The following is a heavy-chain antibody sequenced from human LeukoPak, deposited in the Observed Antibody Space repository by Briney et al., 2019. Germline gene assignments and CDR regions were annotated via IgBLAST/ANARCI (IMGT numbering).Heavy chain of an antibody. CDR1: GSSISSYY. J-gene: IGHJ3*02. V-gene: IGHV4-4*07. D-gene: IGHD3-22*01. CDR3: ARGGITMMVGAFDI. Sequence: PSETLSLTCTVSGSSISSYYWSWIRQPAGKGLAWIGRIYTSGTTSYNPSPKSRVTMSLDTAKNQFSLKLGSVTAADTAVYYCARGGITMMVGAFDIWGQGTMVTVSS. CDR2: IYTSGTT.